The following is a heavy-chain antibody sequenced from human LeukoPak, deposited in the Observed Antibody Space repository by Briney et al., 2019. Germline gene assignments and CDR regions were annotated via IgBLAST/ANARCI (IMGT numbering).Heavy chain of an antibody. J-gene: IGHJ4*02. CDR1: GFSFSNYW. CDR3: ARSNYGPEN. V-gene: IGHV3-7*01. Sequence: PGGSLRLSCVTSGFSFSNYWMNWVRLAPGKGLEWVAIIKADGSEEHYVDSVRGRFTVSRDNAKNSLYLQMSSLRVEGTAVYYCARSNYGPENWGQGTLVTVSS. CDR2: IKADGSEE. D-gene: IGHD1-7*01.